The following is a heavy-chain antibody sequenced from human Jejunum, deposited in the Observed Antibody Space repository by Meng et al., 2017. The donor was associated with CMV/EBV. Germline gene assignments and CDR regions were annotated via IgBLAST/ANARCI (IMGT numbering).Heavy chain of an antibody. Sequence: GFSFSDAAMHWVRQAPGKGLEWLAIMSFDGINKYYAGSVKGRFTISRDNSKNTLYLQMNSLRVEDTAVYYCARDIYEVVVAGLDVWGQGTTVTVSS. CDR1: GFSFSDAA. CDR2: MSFDGINK. CDR3: ARDIYEVVVAGLDV. J-gene: IGHJ6*02. D-gene: IGHD2-15*01. V-gene: IGHV3-30*04.